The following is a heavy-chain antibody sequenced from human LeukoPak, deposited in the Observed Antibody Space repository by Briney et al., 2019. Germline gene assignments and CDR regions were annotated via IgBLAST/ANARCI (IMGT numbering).Heavy chain of an antibody. CDR1: VNTFSSYA. J-gene: IGHJ4*02. Sequence: SVKVSCRASVNTFSSYAISWVRQAPGQGLEWLGRFVPILEATKYSPHLEGRVAITADKSTVTAYMELNSLRSDDTAVYYCAREGDVFGPFDSWGQGTRVTVSS. D-gene: IGHD3-16*01. CDR2: FVPILEAT. CDR3: AREGDVFGPFDS. V-gene: IGHV1-69*04.